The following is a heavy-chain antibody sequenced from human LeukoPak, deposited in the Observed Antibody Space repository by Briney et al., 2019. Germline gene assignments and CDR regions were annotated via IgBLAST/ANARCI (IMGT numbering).Heavy chain of an antibody. CDR2: ISGSGGST. CDR1: GFTFSSYA. V-gene: IGHV3-23*01. J-gene: IGHJ4*02. Sequence: GGSLRLSCAASGFTFSSYAMSWVRQPPGKGLEWVSAISGSGGSTYYADSVKGRFTISRDNAKNSLYLQMSSLRAEDTAVYYCARDFGAAEVDYWGQGTLVTVSS. CDR3: ARDFGAAEVDY. D-gene: IGHD6-13*01.